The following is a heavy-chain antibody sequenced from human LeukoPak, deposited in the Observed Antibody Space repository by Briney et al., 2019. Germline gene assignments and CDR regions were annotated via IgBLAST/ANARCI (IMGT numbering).Heavy chain of an antibody. V-gene: IGHV3-23*01. CDR2: ISGSGGST. D-gene: IGHD3-22*01. CDR1: GVTFSSYG. Sequence: GGTLRLSCAASGVTFSSYGMSWGRQAPGKGLEWVSAISGSGGSTYYADSVKGGFTISRDNSKNTLYLQMNSLRAEDTAVYYCAKEHDSSALDYWGQGTLVTVSS. J-gene: IGHJ4*02. CDR3: AKEHDSSALDY.